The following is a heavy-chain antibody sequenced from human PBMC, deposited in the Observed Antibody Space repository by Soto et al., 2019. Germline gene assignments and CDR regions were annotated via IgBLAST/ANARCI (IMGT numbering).Heavy chain of an antibody. CDR1: GFTFSSYS. CDR3: ARDLRSGYSYGRGVYYYYGMDV. CDR2: ISSSSSYI. D-gene: IGHD5-18*01. V-gene: IGHV3-21*01. Sequence: KTGGSLRLSCAASGFTFSSYSMNWVRQAPGKGLEWVSSISSSSSYIYYADSVKGRFTISRDNAKNSLYLQMNSLRAEDTAVYYCARDLRSGYSYGRGVYYYYGMDVWGQGTTVTVSS. J-gene: IGHJ6*02.